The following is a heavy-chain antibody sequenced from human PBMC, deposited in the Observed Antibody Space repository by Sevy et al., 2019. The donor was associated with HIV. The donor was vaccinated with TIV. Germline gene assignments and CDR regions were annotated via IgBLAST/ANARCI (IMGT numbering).Heavy chain of an antibody. CDR2: ISGSGGSA. J-gene: IGHJ6*02. V-gene: IGHV3-23*01. D-gene: IGHD3-10*01. Sequence: GGSLRLSCAGSGFTFSRYAMNWVRQAPGKGLEWVSVISGSGGSAYYADSVEGRFTISRDNSKNTVYLEMNSLRAEDTAVYYCAKDGGFGAYHYYGMDVWGQGTTVTVSS. CDR3: AKDGGFGAYHYYGMDV. CDR1: GFTFSRYA.